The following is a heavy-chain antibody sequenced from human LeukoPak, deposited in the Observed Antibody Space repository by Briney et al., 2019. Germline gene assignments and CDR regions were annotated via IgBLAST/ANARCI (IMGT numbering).Heavy chain of an antibody. CDR2: MNPNSGNT. Sequence: GSSVKVSCKAPGYTFTSYDINWVRQATGQGLEWMGWMNPNSGNTGYAQKFQGRVTMTRNTSISAAYMELSSLRSEDTAVYYCARGLMNLRWFDPWGQGTLVTVSS. CDR1: GYTFTSYD. CDR3: ARGLMNLRWFDP. J-gene: IGHJ5*02. V-gene: IGHV1-8*01.